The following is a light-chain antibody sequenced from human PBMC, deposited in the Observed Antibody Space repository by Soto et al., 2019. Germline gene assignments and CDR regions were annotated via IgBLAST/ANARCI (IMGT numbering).Light chain of an antibody. J-gene: IGKJ1*01. Sequence: EIVMTQSPGTLSVSPGERATLSCRASQSVSSKLAWYQQKPGQAPRLLIYDASTRATGIPARFSGGGSGTEFTLTISSLQSEDSAVYYCQQYNNWPRTFGQGTKVDIK. CDR2: DAS. V-gene: IGKV3-15*01. CDR3: QQYNNWPRT. CDR1: QSVSSK.